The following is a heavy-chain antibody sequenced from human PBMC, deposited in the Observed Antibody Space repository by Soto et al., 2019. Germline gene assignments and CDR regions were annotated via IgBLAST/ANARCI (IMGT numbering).Heavy chain of an antibody. V-gene: IGHV3-23*01. D-gene: IGHD1-7*01. CDR2: ISGSGGST. Sequence: PGGSLRLSCAASGFTFSSYAMSWVRQAPGKGLEWVSAISGSGGSTYYADSVKGRFTISSDNSKNTLYLQMNSLRAEDTALYYCAKDVGLTGTRFYFDYWGQGTLVTVSS. CDR1: GFTFSSYA. J-gene: IGHJ4*02. CDR3: AKDVGLTGTRFYFDY.